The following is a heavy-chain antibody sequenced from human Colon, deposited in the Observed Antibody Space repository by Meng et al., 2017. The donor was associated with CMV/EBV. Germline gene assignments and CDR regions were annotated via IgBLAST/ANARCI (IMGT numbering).Heavy chain of an antibody. Sequence: GSLRLSCTVSGGSISPYYWSWIRQPPGKGLEWIGYIYYTGATDYNPSLKSRVTISVDASKIQVSLKVRSVTAADTAVYFCARTQLRFGASYYSDYWGQGTLVTVSS. CDR1: GGSISPYY. D-gene: IGHD3-10*01. CDR3: ARTQLRFGASYYSDY. V-gene: IGHV4-59*01. J-gene: IGHJ4*02. CDR2: IYYTGAT.